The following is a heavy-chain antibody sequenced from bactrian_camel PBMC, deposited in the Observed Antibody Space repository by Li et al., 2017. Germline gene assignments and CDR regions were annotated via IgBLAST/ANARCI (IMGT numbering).Heavy chain of an antibody. V-gene: IGHV3S53*01. CDR2: INSEALT. CDR3: AAGPRLYGGSWSFPAWYKY. CDR1: GFSYDPN. D-gene: IGHD6*01. Sequence: VQLVESGGASVQTGGSLTLSCVASGFSYDPNMAWFRQAPGKEREAIASINSEALTNYADSVKGRFTVSKDNAKNALYLQMSSLKPEDTGMYYCAAGPRLYGGSWSFPAWYKYLGQGTQVTVS. J-gene: IGHJ4*01.